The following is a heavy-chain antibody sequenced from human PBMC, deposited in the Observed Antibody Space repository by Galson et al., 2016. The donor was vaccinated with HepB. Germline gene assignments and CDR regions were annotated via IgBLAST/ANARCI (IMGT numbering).Heavy chain of an antibody. CDR2: IDHSGST. CDR3: ARRGPGTRFQLLRQRYYYYYGLDV. Sequence: SETLSLTCAVYGGSFSGSFWTWIRQSPGKGLEWIGEIDHSGSTNYNPSLKSRVPISADTSKNQFSLKLSSVTAADTSVYYCARRGPGTRFQLLRQRYYYYYGLDVWGQGTTVTVSS. J-gene: IGHJ6*02. CDR1: GGSFSGSF. V-gene: IGHV4-34*01. D-gene: IGHD1-14*01.